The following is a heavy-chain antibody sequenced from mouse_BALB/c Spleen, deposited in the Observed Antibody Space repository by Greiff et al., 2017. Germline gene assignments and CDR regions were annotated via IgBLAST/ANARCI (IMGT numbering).Heavy chain of an antibody. D-gene: IGHD2-10*01. CDR2: IWAGGST. Sequence: VQLVESGPGLVAPSQSLSITCTVSGFSLTSYGVHWVRQPPGKGLEWLGVIWAGGSTNYNSALMSRLSISKDNSKSQVFLKMNSLQTDDTAMYYCARERAYYGNCAYWGQGTLVTVSA. V-gene: IGHV2-9*02. CDR1: GFSLTSYG. J-gene: IGHJ3*01. CDR3: ARERAYYGNCAY.